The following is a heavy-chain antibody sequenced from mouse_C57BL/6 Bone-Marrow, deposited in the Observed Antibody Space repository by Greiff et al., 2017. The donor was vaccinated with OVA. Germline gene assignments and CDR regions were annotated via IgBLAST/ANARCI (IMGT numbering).Heavy chain of an antibody. Sequence: VQLMESGGGLVKPGGSLKLSCAASGFTFSSYAMSWVRQTPEKRLEWVATISDGGSYTYYPDNVKGRFTISRDNAKNNLYLQMSHLKSEDTAMYYCASYSIWYFDVWGTGTTVTVSS. V-gene: IGHV5-4*01. J-gene: IGHJ1*03. CDR1: GFTFSSYA. D-gene: IGHD2-5*01. CDR2: ISDGGSYT. CDR3: ASYSIWYFDV.